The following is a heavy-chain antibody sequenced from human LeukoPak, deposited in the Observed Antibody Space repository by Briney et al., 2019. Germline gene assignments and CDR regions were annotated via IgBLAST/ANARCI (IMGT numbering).Heavy chain of an antibody. CDR3: ARQKGDSSSSPDY. V-gene: IGHV4-61*05. Sequence: SETLSLTCTVSGGSISSSSYYWGWIRQPPGKGLEWIGYIYYSGSTNYNPSLKSRVTISVDTSKNQFSLKLSSVTAADTAVYYCARQKGDSSSSPDYWGQGTLVTVSS. CDR2: IYYSGST. D-gene: IGHD6-6*01. J-gene: IGHJ4*02. CDR1: GGSISSSSYY.